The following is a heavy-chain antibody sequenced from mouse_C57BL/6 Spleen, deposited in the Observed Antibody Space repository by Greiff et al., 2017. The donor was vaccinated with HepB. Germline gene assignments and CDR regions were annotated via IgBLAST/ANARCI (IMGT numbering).Heavy chain of an antibody. Sequence: EVQGVESGPGMVKPSQSLSLTCTVTGYSITSGYDWHWIRHFPGNKLEWMGYISYSGSTNYNPSLKSRISITHDTSKNHFFLKLNSVTTEDTATYYCARGDLGFAYWGQGTLVTVSA. D-gene: IGHD3-3*01. V-gene: IGHV3-1*01. J-gene: IGHJ3*01. CDR2: ISYSGST. CDR1: GYSITSGYD. CDR3: ARGDLGFAY.